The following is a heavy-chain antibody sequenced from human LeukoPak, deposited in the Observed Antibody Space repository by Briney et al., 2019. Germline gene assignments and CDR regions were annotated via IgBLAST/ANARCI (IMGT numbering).Heavy chain of an antibody. J-gene: IGHJ6*02. Sequence: PSETLSLTCAVYGGSFSDYYWSWIRQPPGKGLEWIGNINHSGSTNYNPSLKSRVTISVDTSKNQFSLKLSSVTAADTAVYYCARLDYYDYSDYEGLDVWGQGTTVTASS. D-gene: IGHD3-22*01. CDR2: INHSGST. CDR1: GGSFSDYY. CDR3: ARLDYYDYSDYEGLDV. V-gene: IGHV4-34*01.